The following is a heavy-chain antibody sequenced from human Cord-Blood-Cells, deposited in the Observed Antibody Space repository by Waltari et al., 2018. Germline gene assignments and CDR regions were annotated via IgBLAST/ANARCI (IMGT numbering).Heavy chain of an antibody. V-gene: IGHV3-33*01. CDR2: IWYDGSNK. CDR3: ARDLGYGSGSYYAFDI. D-gene: IGHD3-10*01. J-gene: IGHJ3*02. CDR1: GFTFSSYG. Sequence: QVQLVESGGGVVQPGRSLRLSCAASGFTFSSYGLHWVRQAPGKGLEWGAVIWYDGSNKYYADSVKGRFTISRDNSKNTLYLQMNSLRAEDTAVYYCARDLGYGSGSYYAFDIWGQGTMVTVSS.